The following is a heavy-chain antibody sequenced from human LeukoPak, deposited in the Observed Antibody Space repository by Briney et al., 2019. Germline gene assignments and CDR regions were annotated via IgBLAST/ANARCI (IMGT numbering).Heavy chain of an antibody. D-gene: IGHD3-22*01. Sequence: GGSLRLSCAASGFTFSSYAMSWVRQAPGKGLEWVSGISGSGDNTYYADSVKGRFTISRDNSKNTLYVQVNGLGTEDTAAYYCAKGSYYDSSGSFYFDYWGQGTLVTVSS. J-gene: IGHJ4*02. CDR2: ISGSGDNT. CDR1: GFTFSSYA. V-gene: IGHV3-23*01. CDR3: AKGSYYDSSGSFYFDY.